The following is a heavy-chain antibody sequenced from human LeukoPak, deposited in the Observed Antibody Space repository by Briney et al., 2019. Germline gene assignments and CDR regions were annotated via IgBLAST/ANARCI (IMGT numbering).Heavy chain of an antibody. CDR1: GYSFTSYW. D-gene: IGHD6-6*01. V-gene: IGHV5-51*01. Sequence: GEALKISCHGSGYSFTSYWIGWVRQVTRKGLEWSGIIYSGDSDTRYRPSFQGQVAISAGKSISTAYLQWSSLKASDTAMYYCARHPRGRTMGVGSSSLYYYYYYMDVWGKGTTVTVSS. J-gene: IGHJ6*03. CDR2: IYSGDSDT. CDR3: ARHPRGRTMGVGSSSLYYYYYYMDV.